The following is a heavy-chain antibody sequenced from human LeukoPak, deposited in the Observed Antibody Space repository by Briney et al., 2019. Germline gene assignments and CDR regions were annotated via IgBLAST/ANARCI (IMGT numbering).Heavy chain of an antibody. CDR2: ISYDGSNK. V-gene: IGHV3-30-3*01. J-gene: IGHJ4*02. CDR1: GFTFSSYV. CDR3: ARGGSGYYPAALDY. Sequence: GRSLRLSCAASGFTFSSYVMHWVRQAPGKGLEWVAVISYDGSNKYYADSVKGRFTISRDNSKNTLYLQMNSLRAEDTAVYYCARGGSGYYPAALDYWGQGTLVTVSS. D-gene: IGHD3-3*01.